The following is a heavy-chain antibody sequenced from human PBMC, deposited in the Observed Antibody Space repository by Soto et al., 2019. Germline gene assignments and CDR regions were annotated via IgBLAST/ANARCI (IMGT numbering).Heavy chain of an antibody. CDR1: EFTFSTYA. D-gene: IGHD2-21*01. CDR3: VKSPGNSVPY. V-gene: IGHV3-64D*06. Sequence: PGGSLRLSCSASEFTFSTYAMHWVRQPPGKGLEYVSGISNNGDTTYYADSVKGRFTISRDNSKNTLYFQMSSLRSEDTAVYYCVKSPGNSVPYWGQGTLVTVAS. J-gene: IGHJ4*02. CDR2: ISNNGDTT.